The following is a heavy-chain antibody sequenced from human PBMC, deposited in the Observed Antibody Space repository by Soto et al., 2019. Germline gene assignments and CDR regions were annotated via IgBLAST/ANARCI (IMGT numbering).Heavy chain of an antibody. V-gene: IGHV4-34*01. D-gene: IGHD1-26*01. Sequence: QVQLQQWGAGLLKPSETLSLTCAVHGGSFSGYIWTWIRQPPGKGLQWIGQINHSGSTYYNPSLKSRVSISVHTSNDQFSLELSSVTAAAPAVYYCARGLITGSSSSGGWYYFDSWGQGTLVTVSS. CDR1: GGSFSGYI. CDR2: INHSGST. J-gene: IGHJ4*02. CDR3: ARGLITGSSSSGGWYYFDS.